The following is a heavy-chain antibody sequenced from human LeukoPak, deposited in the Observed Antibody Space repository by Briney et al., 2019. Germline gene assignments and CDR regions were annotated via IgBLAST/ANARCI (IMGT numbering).Heavy chain of an antibody. Sequence: SETLSLTCAVYGGSFSGYYWSWIRQPPGKGLEWIGEINHSGSTNYNPSLKSRVTISVDTSKNQFSLKLSSVTAADTAVYYCASGIVVVPAAILFYNWFDPWGQGTLVTVSS. CDR3: ASGIVVVPAAILFYNWFDP. J-gene: IGHJ5*02. CDR2: INHSGST. D-gene: IGHD2-2*02. CDR1: GGSFSGYY. V-gene: IGHV4-34*01.